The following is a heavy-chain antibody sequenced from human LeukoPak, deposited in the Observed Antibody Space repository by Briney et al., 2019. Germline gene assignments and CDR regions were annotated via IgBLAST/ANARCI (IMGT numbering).Heavy chain of an antibody. V-gene: IGHV4-4*02. J-gene: IGHJ4*02. Sequence: PAETLSLTCAVSGGSISSNKWWSWLRLPPGKGLEWIGEVLHSGSTNYNPSLKSRVTISVDKSKNQFSLRLNSVTAADTAVYYCARRDYYDNSDDDYHSFEYWGQGTLVTVSS. CDR1: GGSISSNKW. D-gene: IGHD3-22*01. CDR2: VLHSGST. CDR3: ARRDYYDNSDDDYHSFEY.